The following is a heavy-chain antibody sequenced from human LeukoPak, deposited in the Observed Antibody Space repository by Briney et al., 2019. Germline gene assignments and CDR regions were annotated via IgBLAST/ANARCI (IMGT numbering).Heavy chain of an antibody. CDR3: ARDSSTWYSDYYYYMDV. J-gene: IGHJ6*03. CDR1: GFMFTAYY. D-gene: IGHD2/OR15-2a*01. Sequence: ASVKVSCKTSGFMFTAYYIHWVRQVPGQGLEWMGWFNPKSGDTNYPQKFLGRVTMTGDTSTSTAYMELSSLRSDDTARYFCARDSSTWYSDYYYYMDVWGKGTTVTVSS. CDR2: FNPKSGDT. V-gene: IGHV1-2*02.